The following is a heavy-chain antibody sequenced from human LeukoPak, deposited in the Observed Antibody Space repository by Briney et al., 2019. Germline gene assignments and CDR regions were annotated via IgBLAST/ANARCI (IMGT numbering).Heavy chain of an antibody. V-gene: IGHV3-30*02. CDR3: ARDGTTVVGNDAFDI. J-gene: IGHJ3*02. CDR2: IRYDGTDK. Sequence: GGSLRLSCAASGFTFSSYGMQWVRQAPGKGLEWVAFIRYDGTDKYYVDSVQGRFTISRDNSKNTLYLQMHSLRGEDTAVYYCARDGTTVVGNDAFDIWGQGTMVTVSS. D-gene: IGHD4-23*01. CDR1: GFTFSSYG.